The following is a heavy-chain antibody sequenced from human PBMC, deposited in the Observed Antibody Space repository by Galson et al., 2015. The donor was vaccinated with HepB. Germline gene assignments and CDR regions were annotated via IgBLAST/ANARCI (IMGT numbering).Heavy chain of an antibody. CDR3: ARAPVDTINHYFYLEV. CDR1: GFTLSSYA. CDR2: TSSDVSDK. J-gene: IGHJ6*03. Sequence: SLRLSCAASGFTLSSYAMHWVRQAPGQGLEWVAVTSSDVSDKYYGDSVKGRFTISRDNSKSTLYLQMNSLRPEDTAVYYCARAPVDTINHYFYLEVWGKGTTVTVSS. V-gene: IGHV3-30*03. D-gene: IGHD5-12*01.